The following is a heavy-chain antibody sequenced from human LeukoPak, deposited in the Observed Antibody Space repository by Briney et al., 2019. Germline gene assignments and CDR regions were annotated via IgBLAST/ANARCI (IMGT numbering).Heavy chain of an antibody. D-gene: IGHD6-13*01. Sequence: GGSLRLSCAASGFTFSSYWMHWVRQAPGKGLVWVSRINSDGSSTSYADSVKGRFTISRDNARNSLFLQMNSLRAEDTAVYYCARRGGSSRGSQGDDYWGQGTQVTVSS. CDR3: ARRGGSSRGSQGDDY. CDR1: GFTFSSYW. J-gene: IGHJ4*02. V-gene: IGHV3-74*01. CDR2: INSDGSST.